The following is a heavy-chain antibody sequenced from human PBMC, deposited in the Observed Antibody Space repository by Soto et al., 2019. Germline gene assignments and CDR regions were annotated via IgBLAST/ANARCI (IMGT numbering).Heavy chain of an antibody. CDR1: GFTFSNAW. CDR3: TTDQYFDWLFVDY. V-gene: IGHV3-15*07. Sequence: ESGGGLVKPGGSLRLSCAASGFTFSNAWMNWVRQAPGKGLEWVGRIKSKTDGGTTDYAAPVKGRFTISRDDSKNTLYLQMNSLKTEDTAVYYCTTDQYFDWLFVDYWGQGTLVTVSS. J-gene: IGHJ4*02. CDR2: IKSKTDGGTT. D-gene: IGHD3-9*01.